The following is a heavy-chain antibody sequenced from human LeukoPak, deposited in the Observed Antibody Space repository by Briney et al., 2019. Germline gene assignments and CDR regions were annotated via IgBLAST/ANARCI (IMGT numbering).Heavy chain of an antibody. CDR2: IDTSGST. V-gene: IGHV4-61*02. J-gene: IGHJ4*02. Sequence: SETLSLTCTVSGGSISSDSYYWTWIRQPAGKGLEWIGRIDTSGSTNYNPSLQSRLTISIDTSNNQFSLKLNSVTAADTAVYYCXXXNGDXXXXGXXGXXTLVTVSS. CDR3: XXXNGDXXXXGX. D-gene: IGHD4-17*01. CDR1: GGSISSDSYY.